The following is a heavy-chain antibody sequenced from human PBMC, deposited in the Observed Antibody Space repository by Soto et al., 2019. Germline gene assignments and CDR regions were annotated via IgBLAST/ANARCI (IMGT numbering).Heavy chain of an antibody. D-gene: IGHD5-18*01. CDR3: ARGAGFSYASTWFDI. CDR1: GASVSSGTYY. CDR2: IYYTWST. Sequence: QVQLQESGPGLVKPSETLSLTCTVFGASVSSGTYYWSWIRQAHGKGLGWVRHIYYTWSTNYNPYLNNQGTISVDTSKNHFSLQLTSVTAADTAVYYCARGAGFSYASTWFDIWGQGTLVTVSS. V-gene: IGHV4-61*03. J-gene: IGHJ5*02.